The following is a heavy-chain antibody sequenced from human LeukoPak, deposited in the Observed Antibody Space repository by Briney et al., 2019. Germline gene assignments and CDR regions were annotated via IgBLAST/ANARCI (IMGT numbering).Heavy chain of an antibody. V-gene: IGHV3-7*01. CDR1: GFTFSSYW. D-gene: IGHD3-10*01. CDR2: IKQDGSER. CDR3: ARRALTMARGARPYYFDY. Sequence: PGGSLRLSCAASGFTFSSYWMSWVRQAPGKRLEWVANIKQDGSERYYVYSVKGRFTISRDKAKISLYLQMNSLRAEDTAVYYRARRALTMARGARPYYFDYWGQGTLVTVSS. J-gene: IGHJ4*02.